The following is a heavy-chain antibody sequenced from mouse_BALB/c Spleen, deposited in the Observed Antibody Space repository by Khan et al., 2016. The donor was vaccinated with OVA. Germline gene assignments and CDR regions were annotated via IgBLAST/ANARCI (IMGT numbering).Heavy chain of an antibody. Sequence: QVQLQQSGAELARPGASVKMSCKASGYTFTSYTIHWIKLRPGQGLEWIGFINPSNGYTNYNQKFKDKATLTAEKSSTTVYMQLSSLTSDDSAVYNCVRDGAYHRNDGWFAYWGQGTLVTVSA. CDR1: GYTFTSYT. V-gene: IGHV1-4*01. J-gene: IGHJ3*01. CDR3: VRDGAYHRNDGWFAY. D-gene: IGHD2-14*01. CDR2: INPSNGYT.